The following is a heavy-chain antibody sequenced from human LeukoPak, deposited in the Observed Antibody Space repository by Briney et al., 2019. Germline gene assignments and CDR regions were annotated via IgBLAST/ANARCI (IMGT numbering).Heavy chain of an antibody. CDR1: GFTFSSYA. D-gene: IGHD5-18*01. CDR2: ISGSGGST. Sequence: GGSLRLSCAASGFTFSSYAMSWVRQAPGKGLEWVSAISGSGGSTYYADSGKGRFTISRDNSKNTLYLQMNSLRAEDTAVYYCAKRSMMGYSYGFDYWGQGTLVTVSS. J-gene: IGHJ4*02. V-gene: IGHV3-23*01. CDR3: AKRSMMGYSYGFDY.